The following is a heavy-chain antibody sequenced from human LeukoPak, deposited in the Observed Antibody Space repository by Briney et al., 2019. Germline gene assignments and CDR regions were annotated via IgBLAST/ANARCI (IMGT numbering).Heavy chain of an antibody. V-gene: IGHV1-2*02. CDR3: ARADMVRGVIIMGAFDI. CDR1: VYTFTGYY. J-gene: IGHJ3*02. Sequence: GASVTVSCKASVYTFTGYYMHWVRQAPGQGLAWMGWINPNSGGTNYAQKFQGRVTMTRDTSISTAYMEPSRLRSDDTAVYYCARADMVRGVIIMGAFDIWGQGTMVTVSS. CDR2: INPNSGGT. D-gene: IGHD3-10*01.